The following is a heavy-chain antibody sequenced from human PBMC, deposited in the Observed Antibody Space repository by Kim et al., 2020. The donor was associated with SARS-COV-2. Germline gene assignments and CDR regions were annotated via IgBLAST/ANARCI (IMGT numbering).Heavy chain of an antibody. Sequence: SETLSLTCAVYSGSFSGYYWSWIRQPPGKGLEWIGEINHSGSTNYNPSLKSRVTISVDTSKNQFSLKLSSVTAADTAVYYCALGIFGVVTPAEYFQHWGQGTLVTVSS. CDR2: INHSGST. CDR1: SGSFSGYY. J-gene: IGHJ1*01. CDR3: ALGIFGVVTPAEYFQH. D-gene: IGHD3-3*01. V-gene: IGHV4-34*01.